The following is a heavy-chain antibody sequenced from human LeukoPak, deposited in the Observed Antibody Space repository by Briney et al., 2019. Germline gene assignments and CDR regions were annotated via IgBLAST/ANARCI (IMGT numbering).Heavy chain of an antibody. CDR1: GGSISSSSYY. Sequence: PSETLSLTCTVSGGSISSSSYYWGWIRQPPGKGLEWIGNIYYSGSTYYNPSLKSRVTISVDTSKNQFSLKLTSVTAADTAVYYCARVGHNCGDCYSPWFDPWGQGTLVIVSS. CDR3: ARVGHNCGDCYSPWFDP. V-gene: IGHV4-39*07. CDR2: IYYSGST. D-gene: IGHD2-21*02. J-gene: IGHJ5*02.